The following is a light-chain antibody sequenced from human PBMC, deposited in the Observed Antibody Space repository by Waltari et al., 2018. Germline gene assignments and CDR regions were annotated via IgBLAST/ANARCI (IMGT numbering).Light chain of an antibody. J-gene: IGKJ1*01. CDR2: GAS. CDR1: QSVSRA. V-gene: IGKV3-20*01. CDR3: QHYVKLPVT. Sequence: EIVLTQSPGTLSLSPGERGTLSCRDSQSVSRALAWYQQKPGQAPRLLIYGASTRATGVPDRFSGSGSGTDFSLTISSLDPEDFAVYYCQHYVKLPVTYGQGTKVEI.